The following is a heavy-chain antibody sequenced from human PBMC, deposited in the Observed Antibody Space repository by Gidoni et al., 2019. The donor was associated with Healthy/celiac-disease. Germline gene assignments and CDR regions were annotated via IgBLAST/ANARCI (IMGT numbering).Heavy chain of an antibody. D-gene: IGHD3-10*01. CDR2: INHSGSN. CDR3: ARVGGRRINMFRGRYNWFDP. CDR1: GGSFSGYS. Sequence: QVQLQQWGAGLCKPSETLSLTCAVYGGSFSGYSWSWIRQPPGTGLEWSGEINHSGSNTYNPSLKKRVTISVDTSKYQFSLKLSSVTAADTAGYYCARVGGRRINMFRGRYNWFDPWGQGTLVTVSS. J-gene: IGHJ5*02. V-gene: IGHV4-34*01.